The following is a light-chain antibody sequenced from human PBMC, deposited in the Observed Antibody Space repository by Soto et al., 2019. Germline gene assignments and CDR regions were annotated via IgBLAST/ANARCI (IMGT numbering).Light chain of an antibody. Sequence: QSVLTQPPSASGTPGQRVTISCSGDRSNIGSNSVNWYQQLPGKAPKLLIYRNNQRPSGVPDRFSGSKSGTSASLAISGLQSEDEADYYCAAWDDSLNGRYVFGTGTKLTVL. J-gene: IGLJ1*01. CDR1: RSNIGSNS. CDR2: RNN. V-gene: IGLV1-44*01. CDR3: AAWDDSLNGRYV.